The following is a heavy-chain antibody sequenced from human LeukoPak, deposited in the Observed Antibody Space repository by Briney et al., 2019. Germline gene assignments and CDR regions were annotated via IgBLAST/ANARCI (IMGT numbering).Heavy chain of an antibody. D-gene: IGHD4-23*01. CDR3: ARVVLPTPDGGNSDY. Sequence: SGGSLRLSCAASGFTFSSYAMHWVRQAPGKGLEWVAVISYDGSNKYYADSVKGRFTISRDNAKNSLYLQMNSLRAEDTAVYYCARVVLPTPDGGNSDYWGQGTLVTVSS. CDR1: GFTFSSYA. J-gene: IGHJ4*02. CDR2: ISYDGSNK. V-gene: IGHV3-30-3*01.